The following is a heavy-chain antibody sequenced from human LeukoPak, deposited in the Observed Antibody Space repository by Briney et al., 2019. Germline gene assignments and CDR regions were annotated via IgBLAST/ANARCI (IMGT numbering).Heavy chain of an antibody. CDR3: AKVDRWFGELRGGTRGY. D-gene: IGHD3-10*01. J-gene: IGHJ4*02. CDR2: ISGSGGST. V-gene: IGHV3-23*01. Sequence: GGSLRLSCAASGFTFSSYAMSWVRQAPGKGLEWVSAISGSGGSTYYADSVKGRFTISRDNSKNTLYLQMNSLRAEDTAVYYCAKVDRWFGELRGGTRGYWGQGTLVTVSS. CDR1: GFTFSSYA.